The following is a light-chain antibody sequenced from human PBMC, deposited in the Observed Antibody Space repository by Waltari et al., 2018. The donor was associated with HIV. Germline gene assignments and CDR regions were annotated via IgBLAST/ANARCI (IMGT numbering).Light chain of an antibody. V-gene: IGLV1-40*01. CDR2: GNG. CDR1: SSNIGAGYD. Sequence: QSVLTQPPSVSGAPGQRVTISCTGSSSNIGAGYDVHWYQQLPGTAPKLLIYGNGNRPSGVPDRFSGSKSGTSASLAITGLQAEDEADYYCQSYDSSLREIVFGGGTKLTVL. CDR3: QSYDSSLREIV. J-gene: IGLJ2*01.